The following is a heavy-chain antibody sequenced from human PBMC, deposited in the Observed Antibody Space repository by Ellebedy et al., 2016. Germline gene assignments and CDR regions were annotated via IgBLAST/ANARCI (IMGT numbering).Heavy chain of an antibody. CDR1: GFTFSNAW. D-gene: IGHD5-18*01. V-gene: IGHV3-15*01. Sequence: GESLKISCAASGFTFSNAWMNWVRQAPGKGLEWVGRIKSKTDGGAADYAAPVKGRFTISRDDSKNTLYLQRNSLKTEDTAVYFCTTVYRYNYDSVWGQGTLVTVPS. CDR3: TTVYRYNYDSV. CDR2: IKSKTDGGAA. J-gene: IGHJ4*02.